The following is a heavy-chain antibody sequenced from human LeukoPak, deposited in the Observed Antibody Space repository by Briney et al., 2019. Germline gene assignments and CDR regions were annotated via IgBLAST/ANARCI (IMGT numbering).Heavy chain of an antibody. Sequence: GGSLRLSCAASGFTFNNYAMNWVRQAPGKGLEWVSSISGSGGNTYYADSVKGRFTISRDNSKNTLYLQMNSLRAEGTAVYYCAKPARTDAFDIWGQGTMITVSS. CDR3: AKPARTDAFDI. CDR1: GFTFNNYA. CDR2: ISGSGGNT. J-gene: IGHJ3*02. D-gene: IGHD1-14*01. V-gene: IGHV3-23*01.